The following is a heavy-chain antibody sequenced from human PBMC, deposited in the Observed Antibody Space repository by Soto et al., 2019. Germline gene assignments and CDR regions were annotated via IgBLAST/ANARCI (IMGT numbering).Heavy chain of an antibody. V-gene: IGHV4-59*01. D-gene: IGHD2-8*02. Sequence: PSETLSLTCTVSGGSISRYYWTWIRQPPGKGLEWIGYIYYSGSTNYNPSLKSRVTMSVDMSKNQVSLKLTSVTAADTVVYYCARDKITGLFGYWGQGTLVTVSS. J-gene: IGHJ4*02. CDR2: IYYSGST. CDR3: ARDKITGLFGY. CDR1: GGSISRYY.